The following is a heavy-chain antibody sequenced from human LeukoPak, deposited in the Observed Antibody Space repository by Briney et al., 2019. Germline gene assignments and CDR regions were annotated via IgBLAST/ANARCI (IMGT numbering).Heavy chain of an antibody. Sequence: GASVKVSCKASGYIFSGYYMHWVRQAPGQGLERMGWINCNSGDTNYAQKFQGRVTMTKDTSISTAYMELSSLRSDDTAVYYCAREPRGYYDILTGYYDYWGQGTLVTVSS. CDR2: INCNSGDT. V-gene: IGHV1-2*02. CDR3: AREPRGYYDILTGYYDY. D-gene: IGHD3-9*01. J-gene: IGHJ4*02. CDR1: GYIFSGYY.